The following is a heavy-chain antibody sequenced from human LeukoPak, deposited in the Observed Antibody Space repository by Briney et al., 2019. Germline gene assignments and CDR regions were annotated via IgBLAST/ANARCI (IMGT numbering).Heavy chain of an antibody. CDR3: VKDRSGAAAGIRLDS. V-gene: IGHV3-30*18. CDR2: ISYDGSNK. J-gene: IGHJ4*02. D-gene: IGHD6-13*01. CDR1: GFTFSSSG. Sequence: GGSLRLSCAASGFTFSSSGMHWVRQAPGKGLEWVAIISYDGSNKYYADSVKGRFTISRDNSKNTLYLQMNRLRADDKALYYCVKDRSGAAAGIRLDSWGQGTLVTVSS.